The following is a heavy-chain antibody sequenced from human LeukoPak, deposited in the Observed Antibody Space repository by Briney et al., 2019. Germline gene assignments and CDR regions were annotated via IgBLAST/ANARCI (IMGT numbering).Heavy chain of an antibody. CDR3: AQGSSSGWYYFGS. D-gene: IGHD6-19*01. CDR2: ISYDGNEK. Sequence: GKSLRLSCAASGFTFNYYGIRWVRQAPGKGLEWVAVISYDGNEKYYADSVEGRFTISRDNSKNTLFLQMNSLRPEDTAVYYCAQGSSSGWYYFGSWGQGTLVTVSS. CDR1: GFTFNYYG. J-gene: IGHJ4*02. V-gene: IGHV3-30*18.